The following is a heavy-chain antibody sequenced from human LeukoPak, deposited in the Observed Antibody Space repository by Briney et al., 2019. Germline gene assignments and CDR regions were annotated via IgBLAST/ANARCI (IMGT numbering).Heavy chain of an antibody. Sequence: ASVKVSCKASGYTFTGYYMHWVRQAPGQGLEWMGWINPNSGGTNYAQKFQGRVTMTRDMSTSTVYMELSSLRSEDTAVYYCAQNDYWGQGTLVTVSS. J-gene: IGHJ4*02. CDR3: AQNDY. CDR2: INPNSGGT. CDR1: GYTFTGYY. V-gene: IGHV1-2*02.